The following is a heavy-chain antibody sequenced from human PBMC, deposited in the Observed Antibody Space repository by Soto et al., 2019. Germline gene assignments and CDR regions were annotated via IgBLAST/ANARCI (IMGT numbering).Heavy chain of an antibody. D-gene: IGHD4-17*01. V-gene: IGHV1-3*01. CDR2: INAGNGNT. Sequence: ASVKVSCKASGYTFTSCAMLWVRQAPGQRLERMGWINAGNGNTKYSQKFQGRVTITRDTSASTAYMELSSLRSEDTAVYYCARTVGYYYGMDVWGQGTTVTV. CDR1: GYTFTSCA. CDR3: ARTVGYYYGMDV. J-gene: IGHJ6*02.